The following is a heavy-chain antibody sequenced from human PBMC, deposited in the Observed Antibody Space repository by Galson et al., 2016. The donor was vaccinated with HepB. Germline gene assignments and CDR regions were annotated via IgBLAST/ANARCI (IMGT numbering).Heavy chain of an antibody. CDR2: ISSDGSST. V-gene: IGHV3-74*01. CDR1: GFTFSSYW. Sequence: SLRLSCAASGFTFSSYWMHWVRQAPGKGLVWVSRISSDGSSTSYADSVKGRSTISRDNAKNTLYLQMNSLRAEDTAVYYCARDLMSPYNWFDPWGQGALVTVSS. CDR3: ARDLMSPYNWFDP. J-gene: IGHJ5*02.